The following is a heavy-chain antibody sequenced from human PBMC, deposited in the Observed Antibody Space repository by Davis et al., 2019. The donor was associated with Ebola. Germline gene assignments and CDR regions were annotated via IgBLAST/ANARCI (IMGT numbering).Heavy chain of an antibody. V-gene: IGHV3-7*03. CDR3: AKPFGDYVGYFDY. CDR1: GFTFSGFW. J-gene: IGHJ4*02. D-gene: IGHD4-17*01. Sequence: PGGSLRLSCAASGFTFSGFWMSWVRQAPGKGLEWVANIKQDGSDKYYVNSVKGRFIISRDNAKNSLYLQMDSLRPEDTAVFYCAKPFGDYVGYFDYLGQGTLVTVAS. CDR2: IKQDGSDK.